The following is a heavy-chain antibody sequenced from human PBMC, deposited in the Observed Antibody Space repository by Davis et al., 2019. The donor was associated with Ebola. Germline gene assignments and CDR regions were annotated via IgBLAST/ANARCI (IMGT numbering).Heavy chain of an antibody. J-gene: IGHJ4*02. V-gene: IGHV3-7*03. D-gene: IGHD1-1*01. CDR1: GFTFTRYW. Sequence: GESLKISCVASGFTFTRYWMSWVRQAPGKGLEWVANIKQDGSEKYYVDSVRGRFTISRDNAKNSLYLQMNSLRTEDTALYYCATMDSNGDYWGQGTLVTVSS. CDR3: ATMDSNGDY. CDR2: IKQDGSEK.